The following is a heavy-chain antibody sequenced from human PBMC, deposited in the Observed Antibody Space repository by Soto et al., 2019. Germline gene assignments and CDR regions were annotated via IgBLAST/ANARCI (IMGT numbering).Heavy chain of an antibody. CDR2: IYYSGST. J-gene: IGHJ4*02. CDR3: ARDRIVPTGGYYFDY. Sequence: SETLSLTCTVSGGSISSGDYYWSWIRQPPGKGLEWIGYIYYSGSTYYNPSLKSRVTISVDTSKNQFSLKLSSVTAADTAVYYCARDRIVPTGGYYFDYWGQGTLVTVSS. D-gene: IGHD2-8*01. V-gene: IGHV4-30-4*01. CDR1: GGSISSGDYY.